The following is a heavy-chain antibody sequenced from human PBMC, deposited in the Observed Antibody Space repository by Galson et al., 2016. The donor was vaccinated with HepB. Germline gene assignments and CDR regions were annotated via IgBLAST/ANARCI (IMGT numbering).Heavy chain of an antibody. J-gene: IGHJ6*02. D-gene: IGHD4-11*01. V-gene: IGHV5-51*01. CDR1: GYSFTSYW. CDR2: IYPGDSDT. Sequence: QSGAEVKKPGESLKISCKGSGYSFTSYWIGWVRQMPGKGLEWMGIIYPGDSDTRYSPSFQGQVTISAAKSISTAYLQWSSLKASDTAMYYCARSNYGGHAFYYYGMDVWGQGTTVTVSS. CDR3: ARSNYGGHAFYYYGMDV.